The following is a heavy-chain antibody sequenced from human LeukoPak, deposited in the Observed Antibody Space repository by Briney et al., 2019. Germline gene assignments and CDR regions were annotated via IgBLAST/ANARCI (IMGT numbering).Heavy chain of an antibody. J-gene: IGHJ4*02. V-gene: IGHV1-18*01. CDR3: ARDIPDSSGYYI. CDR1: GFTFSTYG. Sequence: ASVKVSCKASGFTFSTYGITWVRQAPGQGLEWLGYISAYSADTNYAQKVQGRVTMTTDTSTTTAYLEMRSLRSDDTAVYYCARDIPDSSGYYIWGQGTQVTVSS. CDR2: ISAYSADT. D-gene: IGHD6-19*01.